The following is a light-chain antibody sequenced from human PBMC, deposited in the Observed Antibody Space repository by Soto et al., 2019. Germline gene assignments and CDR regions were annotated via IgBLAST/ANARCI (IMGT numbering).Light chain of an antibody. J-gene: IGLJ2*01. CDR1: SSDVGGYNY. V-gene: IGLV2-14*01. CDR3: SLYTSSSALHVV. CDR2: DVS. Sequence: QSALTQPASVSGSPGQSITISCTGTSSDVGGYNYVSWYQQHPAKAPKLMIYDVSNRPSGVSNRFSGSKSGNTASLTISGLQAEDEGDYYCSLYTSSSALHVVFGGGTKLTVL.